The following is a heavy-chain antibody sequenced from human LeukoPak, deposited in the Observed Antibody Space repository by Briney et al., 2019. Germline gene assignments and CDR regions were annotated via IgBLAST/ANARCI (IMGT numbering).Heavy chain of an antibody. CDR2: ISVSSGSTK. J-gene: IGHJ4*02. V-gene: IGHV3-48*03. CDR1: GFTFSSYE. Sequence: GGSLRLSCAASGFTFSSYELNWVRQAPGKGLEWLSDISVSSGSTKNYADSVQGRFTVSRDNAKNSLYLQMNSLRAEDTAVYYCARNGIEANGYFDYWGQGTLVTVSS. CDR3: ARNGIEANGYFDY. D-gene: IGHD6-13*01.